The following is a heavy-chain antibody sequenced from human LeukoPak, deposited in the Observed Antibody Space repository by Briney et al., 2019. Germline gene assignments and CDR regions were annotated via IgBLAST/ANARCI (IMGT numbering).Heavy chain of an antibody. V-gene: IGHV3-48*04. D-gene: IGHD1-26*01. CDR2: ISNSGTSV. CDR1: GFTFSIYW. J-gene: IGHJ4*02. Sequence: PGGSLRLSCAASGFTFSIYWMSWVRQAPGEGLEWISYISNSGTSVKYADSVKGRFTISRDNTKNSLYLQMDSLRAEDTAIYYCTTDHVGATVEFDSWGQGTLVTVSS. CDR3: TTDHVGATVEFDS.